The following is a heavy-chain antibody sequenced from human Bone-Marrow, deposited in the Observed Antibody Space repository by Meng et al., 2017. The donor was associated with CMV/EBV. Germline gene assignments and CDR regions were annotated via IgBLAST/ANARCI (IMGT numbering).Heavy chain of an antibody. D-gene: IGHD6-6*01. V-gene: IGHV3-11*05. CDR2: ISSSSSYI. Sequence: GESLKISCAASGFTFSDYYMSWIRQAPGKGLEWVSSISSSSSYIYYADSVKGRFTISRDNAKNSLYQQMNSLRAEDTARYYCAKDRWSSGTSSTDSWGQGTLVTVSS. CDR1: GFTFSDYY. J-gene: IGHJ4*02. CDR3: AKDRWSSGTSSTDS.